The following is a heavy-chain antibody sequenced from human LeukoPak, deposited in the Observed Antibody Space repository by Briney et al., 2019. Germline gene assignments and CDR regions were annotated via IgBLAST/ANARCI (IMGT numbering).Heavy chain of an antibody. CDR3: AKEAVAGTLDH. CDR1: GFTVDSNY. J-gene: IGHJ4*02. CDR2: IYSGGST. V-gene: IGHV3-66*01. Sequence: GGSLRLSCAASGFTVDSNYMTWVRQAPGKGLEWVSVIYSGGSTYYADSVKGRFTISRDNSKNTLHLQMNSLSAEDTAVYYCAKEAVAGTLDHWGQGTLVTVSS. D-gene: IGHD6-19*01.